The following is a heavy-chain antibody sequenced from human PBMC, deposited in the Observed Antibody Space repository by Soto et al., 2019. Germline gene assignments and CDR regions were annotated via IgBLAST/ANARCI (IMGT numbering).Heavy chain of an antibody. V-gene: IGHV4-39*01. D-gene: IGHD3-16*02. J-gene: IGHJ6*03. CDR1: GGSISSSSYY. Sequence: SETLSLTCTVSGGSISSSSYYWGWIRQPPGKGLEWIGSIYYSGSTYYNPSLKSRVTISVDTSKNRFSLKLSSVTAADTAVYYCARRPYYDYIWGSYRNYYYYYMDVWGKGTTVTVSS. CDR2: IYYSGST. CDR3: ARRPYYDYIWGSYRNYYYYYMDV.